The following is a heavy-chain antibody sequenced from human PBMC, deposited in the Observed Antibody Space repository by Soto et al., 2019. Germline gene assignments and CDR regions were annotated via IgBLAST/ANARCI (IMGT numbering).Heavy chain of an antibody. CDR3: AREYSSSAQYLYFDV. D-gene: IGHD6-6*01. V-gene: IGHV1-69*01. CDR2: IIPITGTV. J-gene: IGHJ2*01. CDR1: GGTFSSYA. Sequence: QVQLVQSGAEVKKPGSSVKVSCKVSGGTFSSYAIGWVRQAPVQGLEWMGVIIPITGTVNYAQKFQSRVTITAAEATTTVYMELSSLTSEDTAVYYCAREYSSSAQYLYFDVWGRGTLVTISS.